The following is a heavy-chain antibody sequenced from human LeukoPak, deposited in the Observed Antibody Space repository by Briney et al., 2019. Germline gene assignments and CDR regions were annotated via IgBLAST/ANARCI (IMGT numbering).Heavy chain of an antibody. CDR2: IYSGGST. J-gene: IGHJ4*02. D-gene: IGHD6-13*01. V-gene: IGHV3-53*01. CDR1: GFTVSGNY. CDR3: ATGFARAGYSGYDY. Sequence: GGSLRLSYAASGFTVSGNYMSWVRQAPGKGLEWVSVIYSGGSTYYADSVKGRFTISRDTSKNTLSLQMNSLRAEDTAVYYCATGFARAGYSGYDYWGQGTLVTVSS.